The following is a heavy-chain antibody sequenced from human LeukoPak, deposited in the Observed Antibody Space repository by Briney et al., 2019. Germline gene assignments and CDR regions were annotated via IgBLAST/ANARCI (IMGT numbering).Heavy chain of an antibody. D-gene: IGHD5-12*01. CDR1: GFTFSSYE. J-gene: IGHJ4*02. Sequence: GGSLRLSCAASGFTFSSYEMNWVRQALGKGLEWVSYISSSGSTIYYADSVKGRFTISRDNAKNSLYLQMNSLRAEDTAVYYCARVGGYEVFDYWGQGTLVTVSS. CDR2: ISSSGSTI. CDR3: ARVGGYEVFDY. V-gene: IGHV3-48*03.